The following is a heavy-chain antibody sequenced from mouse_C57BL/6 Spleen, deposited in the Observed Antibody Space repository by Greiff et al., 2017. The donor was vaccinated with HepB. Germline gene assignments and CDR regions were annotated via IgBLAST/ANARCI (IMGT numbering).Heavy chain of an antibody. CDR1: GFTFSDYG. CDR2: ISSGSSTI. CDR3: ARQLTTVVARYFDV. D-gene: IGHD1-1*01. Sequence: EVKLEESGGGLVKPGGSLKLSCAASGFTFSDYGMHWVRQAPEKGLEWVAYISSGSSTIYYADTVKGRFTISRDNAKNTLFLQMTSLRSEDTAMYYCARQLTTVVARYFDVWGTGTTVTVSS. V-gene: IGHV5-17*01. J-gene: IGHJ1*03.